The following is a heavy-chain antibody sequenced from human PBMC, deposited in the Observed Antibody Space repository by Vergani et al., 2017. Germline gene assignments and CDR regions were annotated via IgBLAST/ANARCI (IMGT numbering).Heavy chain of an antibody. CDR2: IYYSGST. Sequence: QLQLQESGPGLVKPSETLSLTCTVSGGSISSSSYYWGWIRQPPGKGLGWIGRIYYSGSTYYNPSLKSRVNISVDTSKNQFSLKLSSVTAADTAVYYCAINGIAVAGNDAFDIWGQGTMVTVSS. D-gene: IGHD6-19*01. J-gene: IGHJ3*02. CDR3: AINGIAVAGNDAFDI. V-gene: IGHV4-39*07. CDR1: GGSISSSSYY.